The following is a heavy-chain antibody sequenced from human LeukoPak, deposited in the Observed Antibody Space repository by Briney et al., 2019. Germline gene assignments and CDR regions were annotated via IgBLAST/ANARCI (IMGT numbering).Heavy chain of an antibody. Sequence: GRSLRLSCAASGFTFSSYGMHWVRQAPGKGLEWVAVISYDGSNKYYADSVKGRFTISRDNSKNTLYLQMNSLRAEDTAVYYCAKSDCSSTSCFTYDYWGQGTLVTVSS. V-gene: IGHV3-30*18. J-gene: IGHJ4*02. CDR1: GFTFSSYG. D-gene: IGHD2-2*01. CDR3: AKSDCSSTSCFTYDY. CDR2: ISYDGSNK.